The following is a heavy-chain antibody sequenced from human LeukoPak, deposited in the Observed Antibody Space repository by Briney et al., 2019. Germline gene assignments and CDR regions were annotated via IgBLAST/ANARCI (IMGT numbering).Heavy chain of an antibody. J-gene: IGHJ4*02. V-gene: IGHV4-61*02. CDR2: IYTSGST. Sequence: PSETLSLTCTVSGDSISSDDYYWSWIRQPAGKGLEWIWRIYTSGSTNYNPSLKSRVTISVDTSKNQFSLKLSSVTAADTAVYYCARDLSSSGYYYVPLWYWGQGTLVTVSS. CDR3: ARDLSSSGYYYVPLWY. D-gene: IGHD3-22*01. CDR1: GDSISSDDYY.